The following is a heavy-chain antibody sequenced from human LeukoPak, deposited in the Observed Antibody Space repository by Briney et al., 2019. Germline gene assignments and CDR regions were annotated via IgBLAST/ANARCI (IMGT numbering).Heavy chain of an antibody. CDR1: GYTFTSYG. V-gene: IGHV1-18*01. CDR2: ISAYNGNT. CDR3: ARDRVLKQWLVPNYYYYMDV. J-gene: IGHJ6*03. D-gene: IGHD6-19*01. Sequence: ASVKVSCKASGYTFTSYGISWARQAPGQGLEWMGWISAYNGNTNYAQKLQGRVTMTTDTSTSTAYMELRSLRSDDTAVYYCARDRVLKQWLVPNYYYYMDVWGKGTTVTVSS.